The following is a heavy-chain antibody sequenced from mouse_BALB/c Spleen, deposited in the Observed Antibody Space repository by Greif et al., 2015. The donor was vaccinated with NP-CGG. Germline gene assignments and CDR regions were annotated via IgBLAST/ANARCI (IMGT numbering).Heavy chain of an antibody. CDR1: GFNIKDYY. CDR3: NEGGGNYDWFAY. D-gene: IGHD2-1*01. Sequence: EVNVVESGAELVRSGASVKLSCTASGFNIKDYYMHWVKQRPEQGLEWIGWIDPENGDTEYAPKFQGKATMTADTSSNTAYLQLSSLTSEDTAVYYCNEGGGNYDWFAYWGQGTLVTVSA. CDR2: IDPENGDT. J-gene: IGHJ3*01. V-gene: IGHV14-4*02.